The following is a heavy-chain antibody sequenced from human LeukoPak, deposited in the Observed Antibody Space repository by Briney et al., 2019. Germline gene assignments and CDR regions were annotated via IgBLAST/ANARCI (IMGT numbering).Heavy chain of an antibody. CDR3: AREDPYSSSSTMLDY. Sequence: GGSLRLSCAASGFTFSSYVMSWVRQAPGKGLEWVSYINHNAETIYYADSVKGRFTISRDNAKNVLYLQMNSLRAEDTAVYYCAREDPYSSSSTMLDYWGQGTLVTVSS. D-gene: IGHD6-6*01. V-gene: IGHV3-48*01. J-gene: IGHJ4*02. CDR1: GFTFSSYV. CDR2: INHNAETI.